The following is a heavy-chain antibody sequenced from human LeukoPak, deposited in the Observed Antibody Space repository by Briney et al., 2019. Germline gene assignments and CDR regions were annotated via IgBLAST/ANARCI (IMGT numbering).Heavy chain of an antibody. CDR2: MSYSGST. CDR3: ARETYCSSITCYNVVDAFDI. Sequence: SETLSLTCSVSGGAISGYYCTWSRQTPGKGLEWIGYMSYSGSTNYNPSLKSRVPISVDTSKNQFSLKLSSVTAADTAVYYCARETYCSSITCYNVVDAFDIWGQGTMVTVSS. CDR1: GGAISGYY. V-gene: IGHV4-59*01. D-gene: IGHD2-2*02. J-gene: IGHJ3*02.